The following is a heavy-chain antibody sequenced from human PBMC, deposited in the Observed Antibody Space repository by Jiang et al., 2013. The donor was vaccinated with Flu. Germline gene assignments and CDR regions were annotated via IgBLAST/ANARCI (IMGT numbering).Heavy chain of an antibody. CDR2: IFYSGRT. Sequence: PGLVKPSETLSLTCTVSNDSIRISASSSPYYYAWVRQPPGKGLEWIGSIFYSGRTYYNPSLRSRVTIFVDTSTNQFSLKMTSVTAADTAVYYCARQRFQYFDTTDYSDSWGQGTLVTASS. V-gene: IGHV4-39*01. J-gene: IGHJ5*01. D-gene: IGHD3-9*01. CDR3: ARQRFQYFDTTDYSDS. CDR1: NDSIRISASSSPYY.